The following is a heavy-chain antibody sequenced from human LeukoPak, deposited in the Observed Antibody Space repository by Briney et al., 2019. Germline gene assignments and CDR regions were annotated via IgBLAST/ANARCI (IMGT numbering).Heavy chain of an antibody. CDR1: GGSISSGSYY. V-gene: IGHV4-39*01. CDR2: INDSGST. J-gene: IGHJ3*02. D-gene: IGHD4-23*01. CDR3: ARLTTVVTPNAFDI. Sequence: SETLSLTCTVSGGSISSGSYYWGWIRQPPGKGLEWIGTINDSGSTWYNSSLKSRLTISVDTSKNQFSLKLTSVTAADTAVYYCARLTTVVTPNAFDIWGQGTMVTVSS.